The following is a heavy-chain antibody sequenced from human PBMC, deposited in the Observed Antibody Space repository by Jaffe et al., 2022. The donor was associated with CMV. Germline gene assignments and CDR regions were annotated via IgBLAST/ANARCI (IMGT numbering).Heavy chain of an antibody. Sequence: EVQLVQSGAEVKKPGESLKISCKGSGYRFASQWIGWVRQMPGKGLELMGIIYPDDSDTRYSPSFQGQVTISADKSISTAYLQWSSLRAADTAVYYCARRMESAGYYYLDVWGKGTTVTVPS. V-gene: IGHV5-51*01. D-gene: IGHD3-3*01. CDR2: IYPDDSDT. CDR3: ARRMESAGYYYLDV. CDR1: GYRFASQW. J-gene: IGHJ6*03.